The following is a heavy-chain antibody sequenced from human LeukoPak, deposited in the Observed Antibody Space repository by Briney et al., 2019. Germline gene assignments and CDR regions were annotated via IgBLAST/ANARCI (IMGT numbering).Heavy chain of an antibody. CDR1: GYSFTSYW. CDR3: ARLSMIDTFDI. J-gene: IGHJ3*02. V-gene: IGHV5-51*01. D-gene: IGHD3-22*01. CDR2: IYPGDSDT. Sequence: GESLKISCKGSGYSFTSYWIGWVRQMPGKGLEWMAIIYPGDSDTKYSPSFQDQVTISADKSINTAYLHWRSLRASDTAMYYCARLSMIDTFDIWGLGTVVTVSS.